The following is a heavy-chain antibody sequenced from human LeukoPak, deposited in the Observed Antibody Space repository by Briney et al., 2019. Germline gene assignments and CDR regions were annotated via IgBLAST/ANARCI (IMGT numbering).Heavy chain of an antibody. CDR3: ATETIGRHYDY. V-gene: IGHV3-21*01. Sequence: KPGGSLRLSXAASGFTFSSCGFNWVRQTPGKGLEWVSSIGPTGTDRYYADSVRGRFTISRDNAKNSMYLQMDSLRDEDTAVYYCATETIGRHYDYWGQGTLLTVSS. J-gene: IGHJ4*02. CDR1: GFTFSSCG. CDR2: IGPTGTDR. D-gene: IGHD1-14*01.